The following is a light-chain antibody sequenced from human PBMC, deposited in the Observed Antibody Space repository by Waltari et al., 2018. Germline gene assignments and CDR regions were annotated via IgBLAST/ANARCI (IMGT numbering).Light chain of an antibody. Sequence: QSALTQPAPVSGSPGQSITVSCTATSSDVGGYNSVSWYQQHPGKAPKVMIYDVTNRPSGVSNRFSGSKSGNTASLTISGLQAEDEADYYCSSYTSSATLVFGTGTKVTVL. CDR1: SSDVGGYNS. CDR3: SSYTSSATLV. CDR2: DVT. J-gene: IGLJ1*01. V-gene: IGLV2-14*01.